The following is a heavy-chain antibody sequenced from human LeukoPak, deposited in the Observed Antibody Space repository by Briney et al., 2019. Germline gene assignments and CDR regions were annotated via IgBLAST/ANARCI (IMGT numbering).Heavy chain of an antibody. CDR1: GGSISSYY. J-gene: IGHJ2*01. Sequence: SETLSLTCTVSGGSISSYYWSWIRQPPGKGLEWIGYIYYSGSTNYNPSPKSRVTISVDTSKNQLSLKLTCVTAANTAVYYCARGHQWLVNWCFDLWGRGTLVTVSS. D-gene: IGHD6-19*01. CDR3: ARGHQWLVNWCFDL. CDR2: IYYSGST. V-gene: IGHV4-59*01.